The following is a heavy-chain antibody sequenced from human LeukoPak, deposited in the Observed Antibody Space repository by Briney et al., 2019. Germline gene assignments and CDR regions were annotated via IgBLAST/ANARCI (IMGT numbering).Heavy chain of an antibody. D-gene: IGHD6-13*01. J-gene: IGHJ4*02. CDR1: GFTFSS. CDR2: ISSSSSYI. Sequence: PGGSLRLSCAASGFTFSSMSWVRQAPGKGLEWVSSISSSSSYIYYADSEKGRFTISRDNAKNSLYLQMNSLRAEDTAVYYCARVGYSSSCSRWGQGTLVTVSS. CDR3: ARVGYSSSCSR. V-gene: IGHV3-21*01.